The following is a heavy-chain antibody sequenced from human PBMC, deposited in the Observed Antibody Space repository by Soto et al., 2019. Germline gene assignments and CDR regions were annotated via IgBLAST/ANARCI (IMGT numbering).Heavy chain of an antibody. J-gene: IGHJ6*02. CDR3: AGALENPYFYYGLNV. V-gene: IGHV3-23*01. CDR1: GFSFDDYA. CDR2: ISGSGDNT. Sequence: PGGSLRLSCAASGFSFDDYAMTWVRQAAGKGLEWVSAISGSGDNTYYADSVKGRFTISRDNSKNTLYLQMNSLRVEDTATYYCAGALENPYFYYGLNVWGQGTTVTVSS. D-gene: IGHD1-1*01.